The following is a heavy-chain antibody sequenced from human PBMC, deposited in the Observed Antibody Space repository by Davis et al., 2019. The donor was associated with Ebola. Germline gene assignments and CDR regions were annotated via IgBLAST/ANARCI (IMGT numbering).Heavy chain of an antibody. J-gene: IGHJ4*02. CDR2: INPSGGST. V-gene: IGHV1-46*01. CDR1: RYTFTRYY. D-gene: IGHD5-12*01. Sequence: SVTVSRKASRYTFTRYYMHWLRQAPGQGLEWMGLINPSGGSTSYAQKFQGRVTMTRDTSTSTVYMELSRLRSEDTAVYYCASGIVATILDYWGQGTLVTVSS. CDR3: ASGIVATILDY.